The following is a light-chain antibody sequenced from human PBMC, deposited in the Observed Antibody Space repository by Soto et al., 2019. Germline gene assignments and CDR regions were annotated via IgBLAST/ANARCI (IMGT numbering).Light chain of an antibody. V-gene: IGKV1D-16*01. CDR1: QHVDIC. J-gene: IGKJ4*01. CDR3: QQYNTFPLT. Sequence: DIQMTQSPSSVSASVGDRVTITCRASQHVDICLAWHQQKPGKPPKCLIFAASTLQSGVPSRFSGSGSGTDFTLTISSLQPEDVATYYCQQYNTFPLTFGGGTKVEIK. CDR2: AAS.